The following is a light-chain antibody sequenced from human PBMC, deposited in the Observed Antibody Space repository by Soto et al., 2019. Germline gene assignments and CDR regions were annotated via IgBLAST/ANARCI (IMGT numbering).Light chain of an antibody. CDR2: CAS. CDR3: HQYYSTPYT. J-gene: IGKJ2*01. CDR1: QSVLYSSNNKNY. V-gene: IGKV4-1*01. Sequence: DIVMTQSPDSLAVSLGERATINCKSSQSVLYSSNNKNYLAWYQQKLGQPPKLLIYCASTRESGVPDRFSGSGSGAEFPLTIRSLQAEDVAVYYCHQYYSTPYTFGQGTKLEIK.